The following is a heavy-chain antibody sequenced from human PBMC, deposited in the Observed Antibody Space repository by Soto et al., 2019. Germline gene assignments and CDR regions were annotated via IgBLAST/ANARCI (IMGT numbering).Heavy chain of an antibody. CDR1: GYTFANFY. J-gene: IGHJ6*02. V-gene: IGHV1-46*01. Sequence: ASVKVSCKTGGYTFANFYLHWVRQAPGQGLEWMGLINPGDGTTKYAHKFQGRVTITADESTSTAYMELSSLRSDDTAVYYCAREDRDLETGLVPAAIDGMDVWGQVNTVPVSS. CDR2: INPGDGTT. CDR3: AREDRDLETGLVPAAIDGMDV. D-gene: IGHD2-2*01.